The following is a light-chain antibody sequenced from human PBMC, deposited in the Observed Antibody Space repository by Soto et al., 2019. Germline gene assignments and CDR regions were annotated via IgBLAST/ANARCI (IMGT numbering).Light chain of an antibody. CDR3: QQRPSWT. Sequence: EVVLTQSPATLSLSPGERATLSCRASQSVSSYLAWYQQKPGQAPRLLIYDASNRAPGIPARFSGSGSGTDFTLTISSLEPEDSAVYYCQQRPSWTFGQGTKVEIK. V-gene: IGKV3-11*01. CDR2: DAS. J-gene: IGKJ1*01. CDR1: QSVSSY.